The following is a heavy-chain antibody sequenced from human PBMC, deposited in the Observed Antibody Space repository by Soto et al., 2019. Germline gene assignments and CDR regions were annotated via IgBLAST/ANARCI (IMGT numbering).Heavy chain of an antibody. Sequence: EVQLLESGGGLVQPGGSLRLSCAASGFTFSSYAMSWVRQAPGKGLEWVSAISGSGGSTYYADSVKGRFTISRDNSKNKLYLQMNSLRAEDTAVYYCAKSWGFGDIVVVPAAILFDYWGQGTLVTVSS. J-gene: IGHJ4*02. CDR1: GFTFSSYA. D-gene: IGHD2-2*01. V-gene: IGHV3-23*01. CDR3: AKSWGFGDIVVVPAAILFDY. CDR2: ISGSGGST.